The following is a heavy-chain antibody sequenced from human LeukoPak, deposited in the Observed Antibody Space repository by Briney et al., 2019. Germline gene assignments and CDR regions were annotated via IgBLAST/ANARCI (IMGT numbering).Heavy chain of an antibody. J-gene: IGHJ4*02. Sequence: PGGSLRLSCAASGSTFSNYRMHWVRQAPGKGLVWVSRIDSDGSSTSYAVSVKGRFTISRDNAKNTLYLQMNSLRADDTAVYYCTRGPAYHFDSWGQGTLVTVSS. V-gene: IGHV3-74*01. CDR2: IDSDGSST. CDR1: GSTFSNYR. CDR3: TRGPAYHFDS.